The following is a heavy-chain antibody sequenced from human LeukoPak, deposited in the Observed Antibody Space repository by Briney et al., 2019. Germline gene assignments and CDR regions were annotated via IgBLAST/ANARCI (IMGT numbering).Heavy chain of an antibody. J-gene: IGHJ5*02. CDR2: ISAYNGNT. D-gene: IGHD5-18*01. Sequence: ASVKVSCKASGYTFTSYGISRVRQAPGQGLEWVGWISAYNGNTNYAQKLQGRVTMTTDTSTRTAYMELRSLRSDDTAVYYCAREGSIKLWSREFDPWGQGTLVTVSS. V-gene: IGHV1-18*04. CDR3: AREGSIKLWSREFDP. CDR1: GYTFTSYG.